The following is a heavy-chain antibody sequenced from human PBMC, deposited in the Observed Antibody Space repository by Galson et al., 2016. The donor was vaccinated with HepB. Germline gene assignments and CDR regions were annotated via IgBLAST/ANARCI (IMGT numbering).Heavy chain of an antibody. CDR1: GGSISSGGYY. J-gene: IGHJ6*02. Sequence: TLSLTCTVSGGSISSGGYYWSWIRQHPGKGLEWIRYIYYSGSTYYNPSLKSRVTISVDTSKNQFSLKLSSVTAADTAMYYCARDQGATIPGYYYYGMDVWGQGTTVTVSS. CDR2: IYYSGST. D-gene: IGHD5-12*01. CDR3: ARDQGATIPGYYYYGMDV. V-gene: IGHV4-31*03.